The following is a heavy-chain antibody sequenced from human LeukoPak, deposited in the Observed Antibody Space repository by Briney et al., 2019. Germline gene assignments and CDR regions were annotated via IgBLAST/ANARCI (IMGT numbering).Heavy chain of an antibody. J-gene: IGHJ3*02. V-gene: IGHV1-8*03. CDR3: ARMYYYDSSGYNNDAFDI. CDR1: GYTFTNYD. CDR2: MHPNSGDT. D-gene: IGHD3-22*01. Sequence: ASVKVSCKASGYTFTNYDINWVRQATGQGLEWMGWMHPNSGDTGYAQKFQGRVTITRNTSISTAYMELNSLRAEDTAVYYCARMYYYDSSGYNNDAFDIWGQGTMVTVSS.